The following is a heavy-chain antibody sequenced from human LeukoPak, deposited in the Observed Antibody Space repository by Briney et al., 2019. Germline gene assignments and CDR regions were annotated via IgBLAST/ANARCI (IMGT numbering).Heavy chain of an antibody. J-gene: IGHJ4*02. CDR2: IYYSGST. Sequence: SETLSLTCTVSGGSISSYYWSWIRQPPGKGLEWIGYIYYSGSTNYNPSLKSRVTISVDTSKNQFSLKLSSVTAADTAVYYCATAGGRFGEFHFDYWGQGTLVTVSS. CDR3: ATAGGRFGEFHFDY. CDR1: GGSISSYY. D-gene: IGHD3-10*01. V-gene: IGHV4-59*08.